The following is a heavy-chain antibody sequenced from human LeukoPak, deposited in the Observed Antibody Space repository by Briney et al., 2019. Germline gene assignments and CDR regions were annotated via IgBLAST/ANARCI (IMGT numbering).Heavy chain of an antibody. Sequence: SQTLSLTCAISGDSVSSNSAAWNWIRPSPSRGLEWLGRTYYRSKWYNDYARSLKSRIIINPDTSKNQFSLQLNSVTPEDTAVYYCARSVGDIYIWGQGTMVTVSS. V-gene: IGHV6-1*01. CDR1: GDSVSSNSAA. J-gene: IGHJ3*02. D-gene: IGHD1-26*01. CDR2: TYYRSKWYN. CDR3: ARSVGDIYI.